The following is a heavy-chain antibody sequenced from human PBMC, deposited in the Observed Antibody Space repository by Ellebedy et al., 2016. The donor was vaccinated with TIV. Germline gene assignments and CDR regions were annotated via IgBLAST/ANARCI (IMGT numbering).Heavy chain of an antibody. CDR2: VDNSGRT. V-gene: IGHV4-59*01. J-gene: IGHJ6*02. CDR3: ARDRMYYYDTTGSYQYYAMDV. Sequence: SETLSLXCTVSGGSTSRNYWTWIRQPPGKGLEWIGYVDNSGRTNYNPSLKGRLTISVDTSKKEISLRLTSVTAADTAVYFCARDRMYYYDTTGSYQYYAMDVWGRGTTVTVSS. CDR1: GGSTSRNY. D-gene: IGHD3-22*01.